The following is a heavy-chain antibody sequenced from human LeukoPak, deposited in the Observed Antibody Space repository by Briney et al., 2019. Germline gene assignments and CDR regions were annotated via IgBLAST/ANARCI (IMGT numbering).Heavy chain of an antibody. CDR3: ARDPSSGGIAARFDY. Sequence: ASVKVSCEASGYTFTSYYMHWVRQAPGQGLEWMGIINPSGGSTSYAQKFQGRVTMTRDTSTSTVYMELSSLRTEDTAVYYCARDPSSGGIAARFDYWGQGTLVTVSS. D-gene: IGHD6-6*01. CDR2: INPSGGST. V-gene: IGHV1-46*01. CDR1: GYTFTSYY. J-gene: IGHJ4*02.